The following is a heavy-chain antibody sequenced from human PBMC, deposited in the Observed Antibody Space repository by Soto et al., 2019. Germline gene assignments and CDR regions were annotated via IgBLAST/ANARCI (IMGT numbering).Heavy chain of an antibody. V-gene: IGHV1-69*01. CDR1: GGSRNYNA. CDR3: ARSGAYSSSQFGLDV. J-gene: IGHJ6*02. CDR2: IVTVVGTA. D-gene: IGHD6-13*01. Sequence: QVQLVQSGADVKKPGSSVKVSCKASGGSRNYNAFSWVRQAPGQGLEWMGGIVTVVGTANHAQKFQGRVTITADEATRSVYMELSSLTSEDTAVYYCARSGAYSSSQFGLDVWGQGTTVTVSS.